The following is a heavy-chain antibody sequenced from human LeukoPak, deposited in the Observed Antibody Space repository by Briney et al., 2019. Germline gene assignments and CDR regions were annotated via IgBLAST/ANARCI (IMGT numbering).Heavy chain of an antibody. D-gene: IGHD6-19*01. J-gene: IGHJ4*02. CDR1: AGTFSSYA. Sequence: ASVPVSCKASAGTFSSYASRWVRQAPGQELEWMGGIIPIFGTANYAQKFQGRVTITADESTSTAYMELSSLRSEDTAVYYCARDRAPYSSGWYNFDYWGQGTLVTVSS. CDR2: IIPIFGTA. CDR3: ARDRAPYSSGWYNFDY. V-gene: IGHV1-69*13.